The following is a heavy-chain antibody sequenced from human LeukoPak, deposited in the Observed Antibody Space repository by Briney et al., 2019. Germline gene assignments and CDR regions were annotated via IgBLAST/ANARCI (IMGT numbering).Heavy chain of an antibody. V-gene: IGHV7-4-1*02. CDR2: INANTGNP. CDR1: GYTFTSFD. CDR3: ARSLAAAGHMDV. J-gene: IGHJ6*03. D-gene: IGHD6-13*01. Sequence: ASVKVSCKASGYTFTSFDMHWVRLAPGQGLEWMGWINANTGNPAYAQGFTGRFVFSLDTSVSTAYLQISSLKAEDTAVYYCARSLAAAGHMDVWGKGTTVTVSS.